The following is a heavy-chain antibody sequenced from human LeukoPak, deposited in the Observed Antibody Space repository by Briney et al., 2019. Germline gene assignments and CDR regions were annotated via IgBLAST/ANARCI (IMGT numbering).Heavy chain of an antibody. Sequence: KPSETLSLTCTVSGGSISSGDYYWSWIRQPPGKGLEWIGYIYYSGSTYYNPSLKGRVTISVDTSKNQFSLKLSSVTAADTAVYYCARHVDFWSGYGYYYYYYMDVWGKGTTVTVSS. CDR3: ARHVDFWSGYGYYYYYYMDV. V-gene: IGHV4-30-4*08. J-gene: IGHJ6*03. CDR2: IYYSGST. D-gene: IGHD3-3*01. CDR1: GGSISSGDYY.